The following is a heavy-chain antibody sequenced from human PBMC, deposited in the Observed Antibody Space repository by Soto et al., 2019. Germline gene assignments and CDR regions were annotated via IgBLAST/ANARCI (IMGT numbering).Heavy chain of an antibody. CDR2: INAGNGNT. J-gene: IGHJ4*02. V-gene: IGHV1-3*01. CDR1: GYTFTSYA. Sequence: ASVKVSCKASGYTFTSYAIHWVRQAPGQRLEWMGWINAGNGNTKYSQKFQGRVTITRDTSASTAYMELRSLTSEDTAVYFCARDGAVSGNSNFDYWGQGTLGTSPQ. CDR3: ARDGAVSGNSNFDY. D-gene: IGHD6-19*01.